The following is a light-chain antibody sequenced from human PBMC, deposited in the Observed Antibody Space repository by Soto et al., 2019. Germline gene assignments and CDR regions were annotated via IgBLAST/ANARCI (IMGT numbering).Light chain of an antibody. CDR1: SSNIGGNT. V-gene: IGLV1-44*01. CDR3: ATWDDGLSAYV. CDR2: SNS. J-gene: IGLJ1*01. Sequence: QSVLTQPPSASGTPGQRVTFSCSGSSSNIGGNTVSWFQHLPRTAPKLLIFSNSQRPSGVPDRFSGAKSGTSASLAISGLQSEDEANYYSATWDDGLSAYVFGTGTKLTVL.